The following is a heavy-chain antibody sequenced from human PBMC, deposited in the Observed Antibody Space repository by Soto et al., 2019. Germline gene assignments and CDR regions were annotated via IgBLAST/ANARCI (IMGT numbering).Heavy chain of an antibody. V-gene: IGHV4-61*01. CDR2: IYYTGST. CDR1: GDSVSTSIYY. D-gene: IGHD6-13*01. CDR3: ARVYSSSWFSVDY. J-gene: IGHJ4*02. Sequence: QVQLQESGPGLVKPSETLSLTCTVSGDSVSTSIYYWSWIRQTPGKGLEWIGYIYYTGSTNYNPSLKSRVTISVDTSRNQFSLRLRSVTAADTAMYYCARVYSSSWFSVDYWGQGALVTVSS.